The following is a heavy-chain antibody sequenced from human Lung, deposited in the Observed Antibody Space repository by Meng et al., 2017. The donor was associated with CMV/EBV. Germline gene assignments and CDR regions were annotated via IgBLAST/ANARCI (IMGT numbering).Heavy chain of an antibody. V-gene: IGHV3-74*01. CDR1: GFTFSGYW. D-gene: IGHD6-19*01. CDR3: AKSTLAGPWGSFDY. CDR2: IHSDGSNI. Sequence: GGSXRLXCAASGFTFSGYWMHWVRQAPGKGLVWVSRIHSDGSNINYADSVKGRFTISRDNSKNTLYLQMNSLRAEDTAVYYCAKSTLAGPWGSFDYWGQGXLVTVSS. J-gene: IGHJ4*02.